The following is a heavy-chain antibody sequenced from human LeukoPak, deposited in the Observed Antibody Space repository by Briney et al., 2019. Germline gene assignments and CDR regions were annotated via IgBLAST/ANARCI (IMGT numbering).Heavy chain of an antibody. CDR2: INPNSGNT. J-gene: IGHJ5*02. Sequence: ASVKVSCKASGYTFTGYYMHWVRQAPGQGLEWMGRINPNSGNTNYAQKLQGRVTMTTDTSTSTAYMELRSLRSDDTAVYYCARGAWERYRLFDPWGQGTLVTVSS. D-gene: IGHD1-26*01. V-gene: IGHV1-2*06. CDR3: ARGAWERYRLFDP. CDR1: GYTFTGYY.